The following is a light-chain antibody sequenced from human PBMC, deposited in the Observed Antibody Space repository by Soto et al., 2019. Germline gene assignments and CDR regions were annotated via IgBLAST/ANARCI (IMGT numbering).Light chain of an antibody. CDR1: QSIRPF. CDR2: GAS. CDR3: HQTDSFWT. V-gene: IGKV1-39*01. J-gene: IGKJ1*01. Sequence: DIQMTQSPSSLSASVGDRVAITCRASQSIRPFLNWYQQKPGKAPNLLIYGASNLQSGVPSRFSGSGSGTDFTLTISSLQPEDVATYYCHQTDSFWTFGQGTKVDIK.